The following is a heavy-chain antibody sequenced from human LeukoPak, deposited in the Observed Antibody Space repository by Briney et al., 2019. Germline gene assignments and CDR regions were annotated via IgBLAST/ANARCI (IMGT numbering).Heavy chain of an antibody. V-gene: IGHV4-59*01. CDR1: GGSISSYY. J-gene: IGHJ3*02. Sequence: PSETLSLTCTVSGGSISSYYWSWIRQPPGKGLEWIGYIYYSGSTNYNPSLKSRVTISVDTSKNQFSLKLSSVTAADTAVYYCARESTDYDSSPRDAFDIWGQGTMVIVSS. CDR3: ARESTDYDSSPRDAFDI. D-gene: IGHD3-22*01. CDR2: IYYSGST.